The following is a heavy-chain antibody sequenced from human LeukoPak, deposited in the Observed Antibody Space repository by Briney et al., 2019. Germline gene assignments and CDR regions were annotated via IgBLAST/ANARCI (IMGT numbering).Heavy chain of an antibody. V-gene: IGHV1-69*04. D-gene: IGHD1-20*01. CDR3: AREFRQSNWNDGHWFDP. J-gene: IGHJ5*02. CDR1: GGTFTSYG. CDR2: ISPIFDIE. Sequence: GASVKVSCKASGGTFTSYGIIWVRQAPGQGLEWMGRISPIFDIENYAQQFQGRVTITADTSTSTAYMELSSLRSEDTAIYYCAREFRQSNWNDGHWFDPWGQGTLVTVSS.